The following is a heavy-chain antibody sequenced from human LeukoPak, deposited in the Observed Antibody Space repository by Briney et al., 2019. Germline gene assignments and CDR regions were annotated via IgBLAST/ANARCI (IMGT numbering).Heavy chain of an antibody. D-gene: IGHD4-23*01. V-gene: IGHV3-48*03. CDR2: ISISGSTI. CDR3: ARAMTAVVTRGLDFDY. Sequence: GGPLSLSCAASGFPSSSYEMNCARQAPGKGQEWGSYISISGSTIYYADSVKGRFTISRDNARNSLYLQMSSLTAEDTAVYYCARAMTAVVTRGLDFDYWGQGTLVTVAS. CDR1: GFPSSSYE. J-gene: IGHJ4*02.